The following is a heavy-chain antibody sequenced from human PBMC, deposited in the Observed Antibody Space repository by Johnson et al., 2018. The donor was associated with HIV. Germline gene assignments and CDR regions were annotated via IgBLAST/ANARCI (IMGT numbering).Heavy chain of an antibody. J-gene: IGHJ3*02. CDR3: AKDQNGPLVTTVMRDDAFDI. CDR1: GFTFSSYA. V-gene: IGHV3-23*04. CDR2: LSGSGGST. Sequence: VQLVESGGGLVQPGGSLRLSCAVSGFTFSSYAMSWVRQAPGKGLEWVSALSGSGGSTYYADSVKGRFTISRDNSKNAVYLQMNSLGAGDTAVYYCAKDQNGPLVTTVMRDDAFDIWGQGTMVTVSS. D-gene: IGHD4-17*01.